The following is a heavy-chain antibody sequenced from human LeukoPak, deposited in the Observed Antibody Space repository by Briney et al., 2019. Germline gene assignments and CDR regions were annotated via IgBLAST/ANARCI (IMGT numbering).Heavy chain of an antibody. J-gene: IGHJ3*02. Sequence: SSETLSLTCTVPGGSISSYAWSWIRQPPGKGLEWIGYIYYSGSTNYNTSLKSRVTISVDTSKNQFSLKLSSVTAADTAVYYCARDFYDSRGDAFDIWGQGTMVTVSS. CDR3: ARDFYDSRGDAFDI. V-gene: IGHV4-59*01. D-gene: IGHD3-22*01. CDR1: GGSISSYA. CDR2: IYYSGST.